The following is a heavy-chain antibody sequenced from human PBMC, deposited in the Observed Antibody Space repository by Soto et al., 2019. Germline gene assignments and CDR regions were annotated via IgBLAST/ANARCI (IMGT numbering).Heavy chain of an antibody. Sequence: SVKVSCKASGGTFSSYAISWVRQAPGQGLEWMGGIIPIFGTANYAQKFQGRVTITADESTSTAYMELSSLRSEDTAVYYCASDYYYGSGSYLYYFDYWGQGTLVTVSS. J-gene: IGHJ4*02. CDR2: IIPIFGTA. V-gene: IGHV1-69*13. D-gene: IGHD3-10*01. CDR3: ASDYYYGSGSYLYYFDY. CDR1: GGTFSSYA.